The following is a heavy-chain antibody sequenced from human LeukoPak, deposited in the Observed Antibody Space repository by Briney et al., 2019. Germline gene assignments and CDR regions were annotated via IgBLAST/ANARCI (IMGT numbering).Heavy chain of an antibody. D-gene: IGHD3-9*01. CDR2: IVVGSGNT. Sequence: ASVKVSCKASGFTFTSSAMQWVRQARGQRLEWIGWIVVGSGNTNYAQKFQERVTITRDMSTSTAYMELSSLRSEDTAVYYCAADLDFDWLSHWYFDLWGRGTLVTVSS. CDR1: GFTFTSSA. J-gene: IGHJ2*01. CDR3: AADLDFDWLSHWYFDL. V-gene: IGHV1-58*02.